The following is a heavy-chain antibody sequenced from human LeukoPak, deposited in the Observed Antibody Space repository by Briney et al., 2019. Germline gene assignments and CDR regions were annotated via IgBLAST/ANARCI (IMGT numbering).Heavy chain of an antibody. J-gene: IGHJ4*02. Sequence: SETLSLTCAVYGGSFSGYYWSWIRQPPGKGLEWIGEINHSGSTNYKPSLKSRVTISVDTSKNQFSLKLNSVTAADTAIYYCARRYYYDSSGYYYFFDYWGQGTLVTVSS. V-gene: IGHV4-34*01. CDR3: ARRYYYDSSGYYYFFDY. CDR2: INHSGST. CDR1: GGSFSGYY. D-gene: IGHD3-22*01.